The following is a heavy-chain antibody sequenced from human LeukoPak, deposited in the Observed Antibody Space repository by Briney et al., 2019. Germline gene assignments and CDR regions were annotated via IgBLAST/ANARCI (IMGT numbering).Heavy chain of an antibody. CDR3: ARDFGGNSVYFDY. Sequence: PGRSLRLSCAASGFTFSSYAMHWVRQAPGKGLEWVAVISYDGSNKYYADSVKGRFTISRDNSKNTLYLQMNSLRAEDTAVYYCARDFGGNSVYFDYWGQGTLVTVSP. CDR2: ISYDGSNK. D-gene: IGHD4-23*01. V-gene: IGHV3-30-3*01. CDR1: GFTFSSYA. J-gene: IGHJ4*02.